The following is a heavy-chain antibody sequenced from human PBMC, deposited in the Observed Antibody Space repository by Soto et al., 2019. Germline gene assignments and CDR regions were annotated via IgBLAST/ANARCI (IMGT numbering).Heavy chain of an antibody. D-gene: IGHD5-18*01. CDR1: GFPFDDYS. CDR2: ISWDGDIT. Sequence: GGSLRLSCAASGFPFDDYSMHWVRQAPGKGLEWVSFISWDGDITYYADSVKGRFTISRDNSKNSLYLQMNSLRGEDTAFYYCAKGGGYTYGLSDYWGQGTQVTVSS. J-gene: IGHJ4*02. V-gene: IGHV3-43D*04. CDR3: AKGGGYTYGLSDY.